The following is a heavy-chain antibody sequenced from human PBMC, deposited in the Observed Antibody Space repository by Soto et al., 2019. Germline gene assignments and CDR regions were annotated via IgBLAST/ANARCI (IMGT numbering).Heavy chain of an antibody. V-gene: IGHV3-23*01. Sequence: GGSLRLSCAGAGFTFSSSAMSWVRQAPGKGPEWVSGISGSGDRTYYSDSLKGRFTISRDNSKNTLYLQMNTLGAEDTAVYYCAKDHPRDDYKKVYFQHWGQGTLVTVSS. D-gene: IGHD4-4*01. CDR2: ISGSGDRT. J-gene: IGHJ1*01. CDR3: AKDHPRDDYKKVYFQH. CDR1: GFTFSSSA.